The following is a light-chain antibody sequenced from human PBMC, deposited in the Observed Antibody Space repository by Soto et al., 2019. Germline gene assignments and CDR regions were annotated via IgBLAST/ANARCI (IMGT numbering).Light chain of an antibody. J-gene: IGKJ1*01. Sequence: ELVVTQSPATLSVSLVERATLCCRARQSVSSANFAWYQQKPGQAPRLLIYGASSRATGIPDRFSGSGSGTVFTLTINILEPDDFAVYYCHQYGNSPQTFGQGTKLDNK. CDR2: GAS. CDR1: QSVSSAN. CDR3: HQYGNSPQT. V-gene: IGKV3-20*01.